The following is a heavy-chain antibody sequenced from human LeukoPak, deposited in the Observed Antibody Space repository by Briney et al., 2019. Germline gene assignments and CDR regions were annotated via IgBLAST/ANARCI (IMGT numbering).Heavy chain of an antibody. J-gene: IGHJ4*02. D-gene: IGHD3-10*01. CDR1: GGSISSYY. Sequence: SETLSLTCTVSGGSISSYYWSWIRQPPGKGLEWIGYIYYSGSTDYNPSLKSRVTISVDTSKNQFSLKLSSVTAADTAVYYCARFYGSGSSIDYWGQGTLVTVSS. CDR3: ARFYGSGSSIDY. CDR2: IYYSGST. V-gene: IGHV4-59*01.